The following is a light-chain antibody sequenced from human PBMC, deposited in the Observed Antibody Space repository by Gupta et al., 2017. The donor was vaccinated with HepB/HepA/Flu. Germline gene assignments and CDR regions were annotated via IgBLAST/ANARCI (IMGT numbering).Light chain of an antibody. CDR1: QSVSSY. CDR2: DAS. V-gene: IGKV3-11*01. Sequence: EIVFPQSPATLSLSPGERAILSCRASQSVSSYLAWSQQKPGQAPRLLIYDASNRATGIPARFSGSGSGTDFTLTISSLEPEDFAVYYCQQRSNSWTFGQGTKVEIK. CDR3: QQRSNSWT. J-gene: IGKJ1*01.